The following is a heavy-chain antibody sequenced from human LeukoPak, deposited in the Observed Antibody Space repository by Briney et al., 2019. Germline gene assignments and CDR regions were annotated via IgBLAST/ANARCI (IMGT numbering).Heavy chain of an antibody. V-gene: IGHV3-15*01. CDR1: GFTFNNAW. Sequence: GGPLRLSCAASGFTFNNAWMNWVRQAPGKGLEWVGRIKSKNVGGTTDYAAPVKGRFTISRDDSKNTVYLQMNSLKIEDTAVYYCTSHAAFDPWGQGTLVTV. J-gene: IGHJ5*02. CDR2: IKSKNVGGTT. CDR3: TSHAAFDP.